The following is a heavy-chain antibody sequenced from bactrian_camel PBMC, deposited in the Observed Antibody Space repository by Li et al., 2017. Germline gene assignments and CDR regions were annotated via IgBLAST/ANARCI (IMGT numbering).Heavy chain of an antibody. Sequence: VQLVESGGGSVQPGGSLRLSCKVSGHSRGSNCVGWYRLPPGRAPAEREGIAAIRRDGGETWYAASVKGRFTISRDNAKNTLYLQMNSLKPEDTAMYYCAADSRRVCYSASWSEYNYWGQGTQVTVS. CDR2: IRRDGGET. CDR3: AADSRRVCYSASWSEYNY. J-gene: IGHJ4*01. CDR1: GHSRGSNC. V-gene: IGHV3S32*01. D-gene: IGHD1*01.